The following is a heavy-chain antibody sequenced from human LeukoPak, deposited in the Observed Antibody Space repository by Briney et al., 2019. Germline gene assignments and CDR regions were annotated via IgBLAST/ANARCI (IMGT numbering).Heavy chain of an antibody. CDR3: VYYYGSGSVEY. D-gene: IGHD3-10*01. CDR2: FYYSGST. Sequence: SETLSLTCTVSGGSIRSSSYYWGWIRQPPGKGLEWIGSFYYSGSTNYNLSLKSRVTISVDTSKNQFSLKLSSVTAADTAVYYCVYYYGSGSVEYWGQGTLVTVSS. J-gene: IGHJ4*02. V-gene: IGHV4-39*01. CDR1: GGSIRSSSYY.